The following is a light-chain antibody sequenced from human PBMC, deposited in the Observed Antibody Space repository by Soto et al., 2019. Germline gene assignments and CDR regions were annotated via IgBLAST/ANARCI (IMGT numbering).Light chain of an antibody. CDR3: SSYTSSSTLV. CDR2: EVS. V-gene: IGLV2-14*01. J-gene: IGLJ1*01. CDR1: SSDVGGYNY. Sequence: QSALTQPASVSGSPRQSITISCTGTSSDVGGYNYVSWYQQHPGKAPKLMIYEVSNRPSGVSYRFSGSKSGNTASLTISGLQAEDEAEYYCSSYTSSSTLVFGTGTKVTVL.